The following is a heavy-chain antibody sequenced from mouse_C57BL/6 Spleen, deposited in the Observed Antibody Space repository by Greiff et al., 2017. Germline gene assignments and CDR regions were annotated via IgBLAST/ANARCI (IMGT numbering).Heavy chain of an antibody. J-gene: IGHJ4*01. Sequence: QVQLKQPGAELVKPGASVKMSCKASGYTFTSYWINWVKQWPGQGLEWVGVIYPGSGSTNYNEKFKSKAKLTVDTAASTAYMQISSLTSEDSAVYYCARRNYGSCCGAMDYWGQGTSDTVSS. D-gene: IGHD1-1*01. V-gene: IGHV1-55*01. CDR2: IYPGSGST. CDR3: ARRNYGSCCGAMDY. CDR1: GYTFTSYW.